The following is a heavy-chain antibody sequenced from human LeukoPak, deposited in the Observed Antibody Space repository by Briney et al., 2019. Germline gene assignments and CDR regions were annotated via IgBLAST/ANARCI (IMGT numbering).Heavy chain of an antibody. J-gene: IGHJ4*02. D-gene: IGHD3-16*02. Sequence: GASVKVSCKASGYTFTSYGIIWVRQAPGQGLEWMGWISAYNGNTNYAQKLQGRVTMTTDTSTSTAYMELRSLRSDDTAVYYCARNYYDYVWGSYRADYWGQGTLVTVSS. V-gene: IGHV1-18*01. CDR2: ISAYNGNT. CDR3: ARNYYDYVWGSYRADY. CDR1: GYTFTSYG.